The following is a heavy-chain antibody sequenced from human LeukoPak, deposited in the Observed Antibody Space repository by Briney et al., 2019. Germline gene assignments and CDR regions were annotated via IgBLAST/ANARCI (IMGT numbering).Heavy chain of an antibody. Sequence: SETLSLTCAVYGGSFSGYYWSWIRQPPGKGLEWIGYIYYSGSTNYNPSLKSRVTISVDTSKNQFSLKLSSVTAADTAVYYCAREAVTNWFDPWGQGTLVTVSS. J-gene: IGHJ5*02. CDR1: GGSFSGYY. CDR3: AREAVTNWFDP. V-gene: IGHV4-59*01. CDR2: IYYSGST. D-gene: IGHD4-17*01.